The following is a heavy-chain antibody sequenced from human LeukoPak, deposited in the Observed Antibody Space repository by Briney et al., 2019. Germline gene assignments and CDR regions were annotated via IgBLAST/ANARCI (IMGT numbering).Heavy chain of an antibody. CDR1: GYTFTSYY. J-gene: IGHJ6*03. Sequence: ASVKVSCKASGYTFTSYYMHWVRQAPGQGLEWMGIINPSGGSTSYAQKFQGRVTMTRDTSTSTVYMELSSLRSEDTAVYYCARLGSKSGNVLRYFDWSPYYCYMDVWGKGTTVTISS. D-gene: IGHD3-9*01. CDR3: ARLGSKSGNVLRYFDWSPYYCYMDV. V-gene: IGHV1-46*01. CDR2: INPSGGST.